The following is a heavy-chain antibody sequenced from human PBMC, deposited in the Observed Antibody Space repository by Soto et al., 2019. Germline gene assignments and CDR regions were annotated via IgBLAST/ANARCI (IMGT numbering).Heavy chain of an antibody. CDR3: ARHDYSNYLGYFDY. CDR1: GGSISSSSYY. Sequence: SETLSLTCTVSGGSISSSSYYWGWIRQPPGKGLEWIGSIYYSGSTYHNPSLKSRVTISVDTSKNQFSLKLSSVTAADTAVYYCARHDYSNYLGYFDYWGQGTLVTVSS. V-gene: IGHV4-39*01. J-gene: IGHJ4*02. D-gene: IGHD4-4*01. CDR2: IYYSGST.